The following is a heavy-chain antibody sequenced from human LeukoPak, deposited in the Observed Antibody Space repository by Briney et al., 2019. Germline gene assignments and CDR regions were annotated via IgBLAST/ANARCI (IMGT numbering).Heavy chain of an antibody. J-gene: IGHJ4*02. D-gene: IGHD6-19*01. CDR2: IYYSGST. V-gene: IGHV4-59*08. CDR3: ARLASVAGHFDN. Sequence: PSETLSLTCTVSGGSISSYYWSWIRQPPGKGLEWIGYIYYSGSTNYNPSLKSRVTISVDTSKNQFSLKLSSVTAADTAVYYCARLASVAGHFDNWGQGTLVTVSS. CDR1: GGSISSYY.